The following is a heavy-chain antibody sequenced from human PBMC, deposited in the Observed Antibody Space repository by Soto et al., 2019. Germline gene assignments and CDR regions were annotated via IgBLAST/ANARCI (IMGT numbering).Heavy chain of an antibody. CDR2: IRSKAYGGTT. J-gene: IGHJ6*02. CDR3: TRDNPPTIFGVVIYYYGMDV. Sequence: SLRLSCTASGFTFGDYAMSWFRQAPGKGLEWVGFIRSKAYGGTTEYVASVKFSFTISRDDSKSIAYMQMLSPKIEGTGVYYCTRDNPPTIFGVVIYYYGMDVWGQGTTVTVSS. D-gene: IGHD3-3*01. CDR1: GFTFGDYA. V-gene: IGHV3-49*03.